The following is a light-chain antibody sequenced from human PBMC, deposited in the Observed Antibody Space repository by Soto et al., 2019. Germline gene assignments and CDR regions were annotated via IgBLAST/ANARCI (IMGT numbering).Light chain of an antibody. J-gene: IGKJ1*01. Sequence: DIQMTQSPSTLSASVGDRVTITCRASQSLSSWLAWYQQKAGKAPKLLIYKASSLESGVPSRFSGSGSGTEFTLTISSLQPDDFATYYCQQYNSYSPRTFGQGTKVELK. CDR3: QQYNSYSPRT. CDR2: KAS. CDR1: QSLSSW. V-gene: IGKV1-5*03.